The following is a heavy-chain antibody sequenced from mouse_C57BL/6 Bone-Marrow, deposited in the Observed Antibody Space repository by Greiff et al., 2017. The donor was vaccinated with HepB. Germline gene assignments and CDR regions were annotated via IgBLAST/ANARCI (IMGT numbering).Heavy chain of an antibody. CDR1: GFTFSDYY. J-gene: IGHJ1*03. Sequence: DVKLVESEGGLVQPGSSMKLSCTASGFTFSDYYMAWVRQVPEKGLEWVANINYDGSSTYYLDSLKSRFIISRDNAKNILYLQMSSLKSEDTATYYCARDEDFDVWGTGTTVTVSS. V-gene: IGHV5-16*01. CDR3: ARDEDFDV. CDR2: INYDGSST.